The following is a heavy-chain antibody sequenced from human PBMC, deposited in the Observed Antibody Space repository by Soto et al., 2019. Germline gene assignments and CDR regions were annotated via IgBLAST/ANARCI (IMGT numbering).Heavy chain of an antibody. V-gene: IGHV3-49*04. Sequence: GGSLRLSCTAYGFTFGDYAMSWVRQAPGKGLEWVGFIRSKAYGGTTEYAASVKGRFTISRDDSKSIAYLQMNSLKTEDTAVYYCTAVDTAMAPFDYWGQGTLVTVSS. J-gene: IGHJ4*02. CDR2: IRSKAYGGTT. CDR3: TAVDTAMAPFDY. D-gene: IGHD5-18*01. CDR1: GFTFGDYA.